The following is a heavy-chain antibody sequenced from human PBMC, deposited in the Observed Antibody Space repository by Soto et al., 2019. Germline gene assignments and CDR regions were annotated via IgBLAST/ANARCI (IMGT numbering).Heavy chain of an antibody. CDR3: TKVGVLGTGPEGVP. CDR2: IYYSGST. V-gene: IGHV4-39*07. D-gene: IGHD1-1*01. CDR1: GGSISSSSYY. J-gene: IGHJ5*02. Sequence: PSETLSLTCTVSGGSISSSSYYWGWIRQPPGKGLEWIGSIYYSGSTHYNPSLKSRVNISRDNSKNALYLQMNSLRAGDTAVYYCTKVGVLGTGPEGVPWRQGTLVTVSS.